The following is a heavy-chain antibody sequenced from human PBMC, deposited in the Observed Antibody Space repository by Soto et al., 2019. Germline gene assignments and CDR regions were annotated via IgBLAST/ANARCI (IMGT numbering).Heavy chain of an antibody. CDR2: SSYDGRET. D-gene: IGHD3-10*01. J-gene: IGHJ4*02. Sequence: GGSLRLSCAASDFDFSSYGIHWVRQAPGKGLEWVAASSYDGRETFYADSAKGRFTVSKEMSKNTAFLQRNALRHEDTAVYFCARDSGWPILNFDNWGQGTPVTVSS. V-gene: IGHV3-30*03. CDR3: ARDSGWPILNFDN. CDR1: DFDFSSYG.